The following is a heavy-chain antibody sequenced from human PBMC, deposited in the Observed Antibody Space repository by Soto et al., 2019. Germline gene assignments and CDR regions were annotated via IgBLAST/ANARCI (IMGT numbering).Heavy chain of an antibody. CDR2: ISPYNDNT. V-gene: IGHV1-18*01. J-gene: IGHJ5*02. Sequence: QVLLVQSGAEVKKPGASVKVSCKASGYTFINYGISWVRQAPGQGREWMGWISPYNDNTYSAQKLQGRITMTTDTSTTTAYMELRGLTSDDTALYFCARDRFGNYFDASVPWGQGTLVTVSS. CDR3: ARDRFGNYFDASVP. CDR1: GYTFINYG. D-gene: IGHD3-22*01.